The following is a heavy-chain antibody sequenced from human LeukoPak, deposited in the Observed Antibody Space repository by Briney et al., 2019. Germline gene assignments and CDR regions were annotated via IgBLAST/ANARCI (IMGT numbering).Heavy chain of an antibody. V-gene: IGHV1-18*01. CDR2: ISAYNGNT. CDR1: GYTFTSYG. Sequence: GASVKVSCKASGYTFTSYGISWVRQAPGQGLEWMGWISAYNGNTNYAQKLQGRVTMTTDTSTSTAYMELRSLRSDDTAVYYCARSGDRPPYYYYGMDVWGQGTTVTVSS. D-gene: IGHD7-27*01. J-gene: IGHJ6*02. CDR3: ARSGDRPPYYYYGMDV.